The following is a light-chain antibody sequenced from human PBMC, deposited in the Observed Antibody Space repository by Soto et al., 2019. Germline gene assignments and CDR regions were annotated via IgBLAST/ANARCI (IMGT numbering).Light chain of an antibody. Sequence: DIQMTQSPSTLSASVGDRVTITCRASQSIGNWLAWYQQKPGKAPKLLIYDASTLESGVPSRFSSSGSGTEFTLTISSLQPDDFATYYCQQYNTYSWTFGPGTKVDIK. CDR3: QQYNTYSWT. J-gene: IGKJ1*01. CDR1: QSIGNW. CDR2: DAS. V-gene: IGKV1-5*01.